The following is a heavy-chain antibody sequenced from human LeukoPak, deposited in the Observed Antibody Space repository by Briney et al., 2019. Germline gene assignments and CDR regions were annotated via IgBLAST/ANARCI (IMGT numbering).Heavy chain of an antibody. CDR1: GFTFSSYG. CDR3: ARDKSVAGHFDY. J-gene: IGHJ4*02. V-gene: IGHV3-30*19. CDR2: ISYDGSNK. D-gene: IGHD6-19*01. Sequence: GGSLRLSCAASGFTFSSYGMHWVRQAPGKGLEWVAVISYDGSNKYYADSVKGRFTISRDNSKNTLYLQMNSLRAEDTAVYYCARDKSVAGHFDYWGQGTLVTVSS.